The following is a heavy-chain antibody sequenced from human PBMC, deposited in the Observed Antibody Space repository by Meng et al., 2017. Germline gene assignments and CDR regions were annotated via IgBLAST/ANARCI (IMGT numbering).Heavy chain of an antibody. CDR1: GGSVSGYY. V-gene: IGHV4-34*01. D-gene: IGHD3-10*01. J-gene: IGHJ4*02. CDR2: INHIGST. CDR3: ASQALVRDKNKPIDY. Sequence: QVYGPQWVAGLLKPSGTLSLTCAVYGGSVSGYYWSWIRQPPGKGLEWIGEINHIGSTNYNPSLKSRVTISVDTSKNQFSLKLSSVTAADTAVYYCASQALVRDKNKPIDYWGQGTLVTVSS.